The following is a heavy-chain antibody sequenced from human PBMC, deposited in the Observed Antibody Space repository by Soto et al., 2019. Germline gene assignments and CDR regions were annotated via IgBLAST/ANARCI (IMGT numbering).Heavy chain of an antibody. CDR1: GGTFSSYA. CDR3: ATHLPAPVRGIIDADYCMDG. Sequence: QVQLVQSGAEVKKPGSSVQVSCKASGGTFSSYAISWVRQALGQGLEWMGGIIPICGTANYAQKFQGRVTITTVHSTSEAYMQLTSRRSQDPAVYYSATHLPAPVRGIIDADYCMDGWGQGPTVTVSS. J-gene: IGHJ6*02. CDR2: IIPICGTA. D-gene: IGHD3-10*01. V-gene: IGHV1-69*01.